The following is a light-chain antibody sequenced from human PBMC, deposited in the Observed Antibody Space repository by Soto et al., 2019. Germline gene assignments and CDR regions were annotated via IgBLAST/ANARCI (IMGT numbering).Light chain of an antibody. CDR1: NNDIGGFPY. Sequence: QSALTQPRSVSGSPGQSVTISCTGTNNDIGGFPYVSWYQQHPGKAPKLLIHHVSRRPSGVPARFSGSKSGNTASLTVSGLQTEDEADYYCSSYGGFNNVLFGGGTKVTVL. CDR2: HVS. CDR3: SSYGGFNNVL. J-gene: IGLJ2*01. V-gene: IGLV2-11*01.